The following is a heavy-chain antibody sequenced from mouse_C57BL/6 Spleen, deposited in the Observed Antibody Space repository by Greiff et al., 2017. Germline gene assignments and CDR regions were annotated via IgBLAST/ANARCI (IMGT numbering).Heavy chain of an antibody. D-gene: IGHD4-1*01. CDR3: ARYRTGNFDY. Sequence: EVQLVESGGGLVQPGGSLRLSSAASGFTFTDYYMSWVRQPPGKALEWLGFIRNKANGYTTEYSASVKGRFTISRDNSQSILYLQMNALRAEDSATYYCARYRTGNFDYWGQGTTLTVSS. CDR1: GFTFTDYY. CDR2: IRNKANGYTT. J-gene: IGHJ2*01. V-gene: IGHV7-3*01.